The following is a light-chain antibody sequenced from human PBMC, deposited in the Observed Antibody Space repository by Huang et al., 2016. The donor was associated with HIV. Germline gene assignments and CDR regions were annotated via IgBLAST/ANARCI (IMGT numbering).Light chain of an antibody. V-gene: IGKV3-11*01. CDR3: QQRSNWPPT. J-gene: IGKJ5*01. CDR2: DAS. CDR1: QSVSNY. Sequence: EIVLTQSPATLPLSPGERATLSCRASQSVSNYLAWYQQKPGQAPRLLIYDASKRATGIPARFSGSGSGTDFTLTSSSLEPEDFTVYYCQQRSNWPPTFGQGTRLEIK.